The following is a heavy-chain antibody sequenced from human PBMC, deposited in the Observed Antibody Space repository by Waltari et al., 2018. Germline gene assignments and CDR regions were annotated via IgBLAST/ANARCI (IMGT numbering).Heavy chain of an antibody. Sequence: EVQLVESGGGLVQPGGSLRLSCAACRFTFSTHWMSWVRQAPGKGLEWVANIKQDGSVKDYVDSVKGRFTISRDNAKNSVYLQMNSLGVEDTAVYYCARSRKSRPRYFDYWGQGTLVTVSS. CDR3: ARSRKSRPRYFDY. J-gene: IGHJ4*02. CDR1: RFTFSTHW. CDR2: IKQDGSVK. V-gene: IGHV3-7*01.